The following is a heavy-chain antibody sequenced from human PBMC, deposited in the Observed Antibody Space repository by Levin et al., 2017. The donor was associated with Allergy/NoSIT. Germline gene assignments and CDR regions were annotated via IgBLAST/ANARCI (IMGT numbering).Heavy chain of an antibody. Sequence: SETLSLTCAVSGGSVSSSNWWSWVRQAPGKGLEWIGEIYHSGNTNYNPSLKSRVTISIDKSKNQFSLKLSSVTAADTAVYYCARDLMVRGVPQPYWGQGTLVTVSS. V-gene: IGHV4-4*02. CDR2: IYHSGNT. D-gene: IGHD3-10*01. J-gene: IGHJ4*02. CDR1: GGSVSSSNW. CDR3: ARDLMVRGVPQPY.